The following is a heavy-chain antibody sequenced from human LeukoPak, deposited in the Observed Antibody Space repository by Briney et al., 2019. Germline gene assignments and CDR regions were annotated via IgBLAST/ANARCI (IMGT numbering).Heavy chain of an antibody. CDR3: ARPPYFDY. J-gene: IGHJ4*02. CDR2: INHSGST. CDR1: GGSFSGYY. V-gene: IGHV4-34*01. Sequence: SKTLSLTCAVYGGSFSGYYWNWIRQPPGKGLEWIGEINHSGSTNYNPSLKSRVTISVDTSKNQFSLELSSVTAADTAVYYCARPPYFDYWGQGTLVTVSS.